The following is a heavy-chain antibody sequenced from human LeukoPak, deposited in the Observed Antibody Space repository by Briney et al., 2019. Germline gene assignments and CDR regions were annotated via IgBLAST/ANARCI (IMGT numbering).Heavy chain of an antibody. J-gene: IGHJ4*02. Sequence: PGGSLRLSCAASRFTISSYGIHWVRQAPGKGLEWVAVIWYDGSNKYYADSVKGRFTISRDNSKNTLYLQMNSLRAEDTAVYYCARDHDILTGLDYWGQGTLVTVSS. CDR3: ARDHDILTGLDY. CDR2: IWYDGSNK. V-gene: IGHV3-33*01. D-gene: IGHD3-9*01. CDR1: RFTISSYG.